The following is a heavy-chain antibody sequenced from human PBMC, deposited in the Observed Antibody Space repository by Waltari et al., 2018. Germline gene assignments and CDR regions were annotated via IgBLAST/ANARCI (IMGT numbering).Heavy chain of an antibody. J-gene: IGHJ4*02. V-gene: IGHV3-74*01. CDR3: ARGGLTPSIDY. CDR2: INGDGHYT. Sequence: EVQLVESGGGLVQPGGSLRLSCGASGFIFTNHWMHWARQVPGKGLVWVSEINGDGHYTNYADSVKCRFTIARDNAENTLYLQMNSLRAEDTAVYYCARGGLTPSIDYWGQGILVSLSS. CDR1: GFIFTNHW. D-gene: IGHD6-6*01.